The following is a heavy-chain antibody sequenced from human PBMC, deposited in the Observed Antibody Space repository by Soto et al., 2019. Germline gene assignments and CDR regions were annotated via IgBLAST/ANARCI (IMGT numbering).Heavy chain of an antibody. V-gene: IGHV3-23*01. D-gene: IGHD3-3*01. CDR3: ARGNYDFWSGYCGYFDY. CDR1: GFTFSSYA. J-gene: IGHJ4*02. CDR2: ISGSGGST. Sequence: GGSLRLSCAASGFTFSSYAMSWVRQAPGKGLEWVSAISGSGGSTYYADSVKGRFTISRDNSKNTLYLQMNSLRAEDTAVYYCARGNYDFWSGYCGYFDYWGQGTLVTVSS.